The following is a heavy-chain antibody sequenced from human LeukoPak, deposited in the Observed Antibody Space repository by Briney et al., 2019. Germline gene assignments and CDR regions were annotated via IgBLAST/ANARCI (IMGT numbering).Heavy chain of an antibody. V-gene: IGHV3-48*03. Sequence: GGSLRLSCAASGFTFSNYEMNWVRQAPGKGLEWASYISSSGSTIYYADSVKGRFTISRDNAKNSLYLQMNSLRAEDTAVYYCAQIYTYGSSQFDYWGQGTLVTVSS. J-gene: IGHJ4*02. CDR3: AQIYTYGSSQFDY. D-gene: IGHD5-18*01. CDR2: ISSSGSTI. CDR1: GFTFSNYE.